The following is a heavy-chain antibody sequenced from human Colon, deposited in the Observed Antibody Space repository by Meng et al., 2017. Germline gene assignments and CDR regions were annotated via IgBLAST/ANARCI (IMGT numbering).Heavy chain of an antibody. D-gene: IGHD3-10*01. J-gene: IGHJ4*02. CDR3: TTWYGEY. CDR2: TYYRSEWQN. CDR1: GDSISSYRAR. Sequence: VQSQPLRPRHSKPPPPTPPTCASSGDSISSYRARCHWLRQSASRCLEWLGQTYYRSEWQNHYGVSVKSRITINADTSMNHFSLHLNSVTPEDTAVYYCTTWYGEYWGQGTLVTVSS. V-gene: IGHV6-1*01.